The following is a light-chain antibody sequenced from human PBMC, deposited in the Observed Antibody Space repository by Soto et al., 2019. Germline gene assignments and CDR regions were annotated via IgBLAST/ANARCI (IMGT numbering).Light chain of an antibody. CDR1: QSVSSSY. J-gene: IGKJ1*01. CDR2: GAS. Sequence: EIVLTQSPGTLSLSPGERATLSCRASQSVSSSYLAWYQQKPGQAPGLLIYGASSRATGIPDRFSGSGSGTDFTLTISRLEPEDFAVYYCQQYGSSPKTFGQGTKVQLK. CDR3: QQYGSSPKT. V-gene: IGKV3-20*01.